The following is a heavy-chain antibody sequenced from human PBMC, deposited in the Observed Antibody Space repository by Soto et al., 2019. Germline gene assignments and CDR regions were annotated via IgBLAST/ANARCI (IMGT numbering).Heavy chain of an antibody. J-gene: IGHJ4*02. D-gene: IGHD3-22*01. CDR3: ARQIYDSDTGPNSQYYFDS. V-gene: IGHV4-39*01. CDR2: IYYSGST. CDR1: GGSISSSSYY. Sequence: SETLSLTCTVSGGSISSSSYYWGWIRQPPGKGLEWIGTIYYSGSTYYNPSLKSRVTISVDTSKNQFSLKLSSVTAADTAVYYCARQIYDSDTGPNSQYYFDSWGQGTPVTVSS.